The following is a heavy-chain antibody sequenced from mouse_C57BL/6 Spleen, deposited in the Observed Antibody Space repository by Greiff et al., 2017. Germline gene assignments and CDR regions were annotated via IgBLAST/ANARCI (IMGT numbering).Heavy chain of an antibody. D-gene: IGHD1-1*01. J-gene: IGHJ2*01. CDR1: GYTFTSYG. Sequence: VQLQESGAELARPGASVKLSCKASGYTFTSYGISWVKQRTGQGLEWIGEIYPRSGNTYYNEKFKGKATLTADKSSSTAYMELRSLTSEDSAVYFCARRDYGSNYFDYWGQGTTLTVSS. V-gene: IGHV1-81*01. CDR2: IYPRSGNT. CDR3: ARRDYGSNYFDY.